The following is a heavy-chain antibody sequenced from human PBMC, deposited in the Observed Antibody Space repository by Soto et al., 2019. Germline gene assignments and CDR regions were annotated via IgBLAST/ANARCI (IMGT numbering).Heavy chain of an antibody. D-gene: IGHD2-15*01. CDR3: VVAAQPYYFDY. CDR2: ISAYNGNT. J-gene: IGHJ4*02. Sequence: QVQLVQSGAEVKKPGASVKVSCEASGYTFTSYGISRVRQAAGQGLEWMGWISAYNGNTNYAQKLQGRVTMTTDTSTNTAYMELRSLRSDDTAVYYCVVAAQPYYFDYWGQGTLVTVSS. CDR1: GYTFTSYG. V-gene: IGHV1-18*01.